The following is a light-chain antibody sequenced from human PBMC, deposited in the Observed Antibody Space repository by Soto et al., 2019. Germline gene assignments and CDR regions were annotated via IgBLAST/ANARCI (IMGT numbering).Light chain of an antibody. CDR1: QSVHNW. CDR2: DAS. CDR3: QQYKDYSPYT. Sequence: IHMTQSPSTLYPSVGDRVTINCRASQSVHNWLAWYQQKPVEAPKLLIYDASTLQSGVPSRFSGSGSGTESTLTISSLQPDDFATYFCQQYKDYSPYTFGQGPKLEIK. J-gene: IGKJ2*01. V-gene: IGKV1-5*01.